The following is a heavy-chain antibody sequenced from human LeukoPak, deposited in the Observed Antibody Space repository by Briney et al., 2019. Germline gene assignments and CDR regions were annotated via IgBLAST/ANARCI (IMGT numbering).Heavy chain of an antibody. CDR2: ISGSGGST. CDR1: GFIFSSYA. D-gene: IGHD3-10*01. Sequence: PGGSLRLSCAASGFIFSSYAMSWVRQAPGKGLEWVSTISGSGGSTYYADSVKGRFTISRDNAKNSLYLQMNSLRAEDTAVYYCARGSQPLRFGKGNWFDPWGQGTLVTVSS. J-gene: IGHJ5*02. CDR3: ARGSQPLRFGKGNWFDP. V-gene: IGHV3-23*01.